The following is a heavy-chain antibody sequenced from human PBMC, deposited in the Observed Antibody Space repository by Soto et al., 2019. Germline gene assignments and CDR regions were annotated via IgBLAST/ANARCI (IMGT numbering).Heavy chain of an antibody. CDR3: ATLNSFGSDY. J-gene: IGHJ4*02. CDR2: IYSDGSGT. V-gene: IGHV3-74*03. D-gene: IGHD5-18*01. CDR1: LVTFSNFW. Sequence: GGSLRLSCAASLVTFSNFWMHWVRQAPGKGLVWVSRIYSDGSGTMYADSVKGRFTISRDNAKSTLFLQMNSLRADDTAVYYCATLNSFGSDYWGRGTLVTVSS.